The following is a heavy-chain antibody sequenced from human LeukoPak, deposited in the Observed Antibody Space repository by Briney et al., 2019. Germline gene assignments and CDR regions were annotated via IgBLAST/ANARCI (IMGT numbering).Heavy chain of an antibody. V-gene: IGHV3-7*01. CDR3: ARYLNSGPEDF. J-gene: IGHJ4*02. CDR1: GFTFSNYW. Sequence: GGSLRLXCAATGFTFSNYWMSWFRQAPGKGLEWVANIKYDGRETQYVNSVKGRFTISRDNAKNSLFLQMNSLRAEDTAVYYCARYLNSGPEDFWGQGNLVTVSS. D-gene: IGHD1-26*01. CDR2: IKYDGRET.